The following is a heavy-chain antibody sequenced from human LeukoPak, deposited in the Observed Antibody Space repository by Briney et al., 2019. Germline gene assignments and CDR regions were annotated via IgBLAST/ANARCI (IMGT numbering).Heavy chain of an antibody. Sequence: SETLSLTCTVSDGSISSRSYYWGWVRQPPGKGLEWTGSIHYSGSTYYDASFKSRVTMSVDTSKNQFSLKLSSVTAADTAVYYCARHYRGALAGTMGAFDIWGQGTMVTVSS. J-gene: IGHJ3*02. D-gene: IGHD6-19*01. CDR3: ARHYRGALAGTMGAFDI. V-gene: IGHV4-39*01. CDR2: IHYSGST. CDR1: DGSISSRSYY.